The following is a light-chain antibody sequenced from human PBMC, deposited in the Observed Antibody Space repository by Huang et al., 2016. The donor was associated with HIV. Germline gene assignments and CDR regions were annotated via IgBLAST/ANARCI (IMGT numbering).Light chain of an antibody. CDR1: QSVSHY. V-gene: IGKV3-11*01. CDR2: DAS. J-gene: IGKJ1*01. CDR3: HQRANWPLGT. Sequence: EIVLTQSPATLSLSPGERATLSCRASQSVSHYLAWYQQKPGQAPRILIYDASNRATGIPARCSGRGSETDFTLTISSLEPEDFAVYYCHQRANWPLGTFGQGTKVEIK.